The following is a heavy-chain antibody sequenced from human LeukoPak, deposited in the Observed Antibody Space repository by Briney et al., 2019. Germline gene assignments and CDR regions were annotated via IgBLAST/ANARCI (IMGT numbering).Heavy chain of an antibody. CDR3: ARADIVVVPAAMSY. Sequence: GGSLRLSCAASGFTFSSYAMHWVRQAPGKGLEWVAVISYDGSNKYYADSVKGRFTISRDSSKNTLYLQMNSLRAEDTAVYYCARADIVVVPAAMSYWGQGTLVTVSS. D-gene: IGHD2-2*01. V-gene: IGHV3-30*01. CDR2: ISYDGSNK. J-gene: IGHJ4*02. CDR1: GFTFSSYA.